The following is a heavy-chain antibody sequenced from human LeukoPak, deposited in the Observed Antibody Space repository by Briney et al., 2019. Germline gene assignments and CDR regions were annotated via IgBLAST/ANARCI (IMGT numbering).Heavy chain of an antibody. CDR3: ARDRDFWSGMIGTFDY. CDR2: ISGDGTNK. Sequence: GGSLRLSCEASGFFFSSYCMHWVRQAPGKGLEWLAVISGDGTNKYYADSVKGRFTISRDNSKNTLYLQMNSLRAEDTAVYYCARDRDFWSGMIGTFDYWGQGTLVTVSS. J-gene: IGHJ4*02. CDR1: GFFFSSYC. D-gene: IGHD3-3*01. V-gene: IGHV3-30-3*01.